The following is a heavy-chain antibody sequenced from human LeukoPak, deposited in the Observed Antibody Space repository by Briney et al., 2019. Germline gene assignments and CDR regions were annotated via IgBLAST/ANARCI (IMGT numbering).Heavy chain of an antibody. CDR1: GFTFSDYW. J-gene: IGHJ4*02. D-gene: IGHD1-26*01. CDR2: IKHDGSDK. CDR3: ARDIVGATMWG. V-gene: IGHV3-7*01. Sequence: GGSLRLSCAASGFTFSDYWMSWVRQAPGKGLEWVANIKHDGSDKYYVDSVKGRFTISRDNAKNSLYLQMNSLRAEDTAVYYCARDIVGATMWGWGQGTLVTVSS.